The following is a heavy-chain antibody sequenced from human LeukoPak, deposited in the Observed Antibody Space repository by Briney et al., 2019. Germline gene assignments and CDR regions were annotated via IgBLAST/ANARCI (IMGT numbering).Heavy chain of an antibody. CDR2: IIPILGIA. D-gene: IGHD6-13*01. Sequence: SVKVSCKASGGTFSSYAISWVRQAHGQGLEWMGRIIPILGIANYAQKFQGRVTITADKSTSTAYMELSSLRSEDTAVYYCASEYSSSWYRAGAFDIWGQGTMVTVSS. CDR1: GGTFSSYA. V-gene: IGHV1-69*04. CDR3: ASEYSSSWYRAGAFDI. J-gene: IGHJ3*02.